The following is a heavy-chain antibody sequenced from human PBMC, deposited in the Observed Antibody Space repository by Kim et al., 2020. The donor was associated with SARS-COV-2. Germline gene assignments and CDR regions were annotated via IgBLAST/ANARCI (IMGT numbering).Heavy chain of an antibody. Sequence: GGSLRLSCAASGFTFDDYTMHWVRQAPGKGLEWVSLISWDGGSTYYADSVKGRFTISRDNSKNSLYLQMNSLRTEDTALYYCAKDNNPFYYYGSGRNYYYYGMDVWGQGTTVTVSS. D-gene: IGHD3-10*01. CDR3: AKDNNPFYYYGSGRNYYYYGMDV. J-gene: IGHJ6*02. V-gene: IGHV3-43*01. CDR2: ISWDGGST. CDR1: GFTFDDYT.